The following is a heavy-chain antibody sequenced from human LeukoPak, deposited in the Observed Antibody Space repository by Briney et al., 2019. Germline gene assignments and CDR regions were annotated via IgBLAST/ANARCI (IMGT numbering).Heavy chain of an antibody. CDR2: MNPDRGNT. D-gene: IGHD2-15*01. Sequence: ASVKVSCKASGYTFTRYDINWVRQATGQGLEWMGWMNPDRGNTGYAQKFQGRVTMTRNTSISTAYMELSSLRSEDTAVYYCARAAPGRGYCSGGSCYSTFNYWGQGTLVTVSS. V-gene: IGHV1-8*01. CDR1: GYTFTRYD. J-gene: IGHJ4*02. CDR3: ARAAPGRGYCSGGSCYSTFNY.